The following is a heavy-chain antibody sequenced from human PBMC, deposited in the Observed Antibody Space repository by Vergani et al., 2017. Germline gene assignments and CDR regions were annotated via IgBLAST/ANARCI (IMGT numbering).Heavy chain of an antibody. Sequence: QVQLVQSGAEVKKPGSSVKVSCKASVGTFSSYAISWVRQAPGQGLEWMGGIIPIFGTANYAQKFQGRVTITADESTSTAYMELSSLRSEDTAVYYCARRSITFGGVIGFDYWGQGTLVTVSS. CDR2: IIPIFGTA. CDR1: VGTFSSYA. CDR3: ARRSITFGGVIGFDY. V-gene: IGHV1-69*12. D-gene: IGHD3-16*02. J-gene: IGHJ4*02.